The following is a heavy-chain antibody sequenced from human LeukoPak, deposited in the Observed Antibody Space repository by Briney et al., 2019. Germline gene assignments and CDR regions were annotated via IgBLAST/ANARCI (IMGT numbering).Heavy chain of an antibody. J-gene: IGHJ5*02. D-gene: IGHD4-17*01. CDR2: IYYSGST. Sequence: PSETLSLTCTVSGGSMSSYYWSWIRQPPGKGLEWTAYIYYSGSTNYNPSLKSRVTMSVDTSKNQFSLKLSSVTAADTAVYYCARALTVTHVGVWFDPWGQGTLVTVSS. CDR3: ARALTVTHVGVWFDP. CDR1: GGSMSSYY. V-gene: IGHV4-59*01.